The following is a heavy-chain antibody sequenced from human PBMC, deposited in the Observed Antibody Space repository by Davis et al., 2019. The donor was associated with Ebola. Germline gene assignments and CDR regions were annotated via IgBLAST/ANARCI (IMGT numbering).Heavy chain of an antibody. CDR1: GASISSYY. CDR3: ATRNAQLWYDY. D-gene: IGHD5-18*01. CDR2: VYYSGTT. J-gene: IGHJ4*02. V-gene: IGHV4-59*12. Sequence: SETLSLTCTVSGASISSYYWSWIRQPPGKGLEWIGYVYYSGTTNLNPSLKSRVTISVDKSKNQFSLKLSSVTAADTAVYYCATRNAQLWYDYWGQGTLVTVSS.